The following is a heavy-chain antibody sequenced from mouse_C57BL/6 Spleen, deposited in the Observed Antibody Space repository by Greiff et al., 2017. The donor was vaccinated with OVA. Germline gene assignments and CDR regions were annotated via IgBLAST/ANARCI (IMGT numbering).Heavy chain of an antibody. V-gene: IGHV1-26*01. D-gene: IGHD4-1*01. CDR1: GYTFTDYY. J-gene: IGHJ1*03. CDR2: INPNNGGT. Sequence: EVQLQQSGPELVKPGASVKISCKASGYTFTDYYMNWVKQSHGKSLEWIGDINPNNGGTSYNQKFKGKATLTVDKSSSTAYMELRSLTSEDSAVYYCASVNWAGWYFDVWGTGTTVTVSS. CDR3: ASVNWAGWYFDV.